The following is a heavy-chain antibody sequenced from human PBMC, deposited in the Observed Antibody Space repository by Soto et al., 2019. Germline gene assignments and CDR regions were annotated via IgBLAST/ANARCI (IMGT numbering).Heavy chain of an antibody. V-gene: IGHV3-53*01. CDR2: IYSGGST. J-gene: IGHJ6*02. CDR1: GFAFSNFA. Sequence: GGSLRLSCAASGFAFSNFAMSWVRQAPGKGLEWVSVIYSGGSTYYADSVKGRFTISRDNSKNTLYLQMNSLRAEDTAVYYCASSSGFYYYGMDVWGQGTTVTVSS. CDR3: ASSSGFYYYGMDV. D-gene: IGHD3-22*01.